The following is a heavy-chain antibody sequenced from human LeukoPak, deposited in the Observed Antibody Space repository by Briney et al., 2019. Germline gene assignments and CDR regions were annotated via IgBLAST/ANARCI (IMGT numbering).Heavy chain of an antibody. J-gene: IGHJ6*02. CDR1: GGSFSGYY. D-gene: IGHD2-2*01. CDR3: ARRENGAHCSSTTPCYYYYGMDV. V-gene: IGHV4-34*01. CDR2: INHSGST. Sequence: SETLSLTCAVYGGSFSGYYWSWIRQPPGKGLEWIGEINHSGSTNYNPSLKSRVTISVDTSKNQFSLKLSSVTAADTAVYYCARRENGAHCSSTTPCYYYYGMDVWGQGTTVTVSS.